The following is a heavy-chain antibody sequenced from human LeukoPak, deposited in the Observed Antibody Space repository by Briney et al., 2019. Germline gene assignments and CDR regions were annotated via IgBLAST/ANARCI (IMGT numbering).Heavy chain of an antibody. V-gene: IGHV4-59*01. CDR2: IYYSGST. Sequence: PSETLSLTCTVSGGSISSYYWSWIRQPPGKGLEWIGYIYYSGSTNYNPSLKSRVTISVDTSKNQFSLKLSSVTAADTAVYCCARGPPGYSSGWYSPPKFDYWGQGTLVTVSS. CDR1: GGSISSYY. D-gene: IGHD6-19*01. J-gene: IGHJ4*02. CDR3: ARGPPGYSSGWYSPPKFDY.